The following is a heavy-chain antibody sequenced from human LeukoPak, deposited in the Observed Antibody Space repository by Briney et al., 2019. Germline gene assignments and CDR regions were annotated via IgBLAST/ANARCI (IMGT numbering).Heavy chain of an antibody. CDR1: GGSISNYY. D-gene: IGHD3-10*01. CDR3: ARHSGAQGFDY. V-gene: IGHV4-59*08. Sequence: SETLSLTCTVSGGSISNYYWSWIRQSPGKGLEWIGYIYSSGGTNYKSSLKSRVTISVDTSKNQFSLKLSFVTAADTAVYYCARHSGAQGFDYWGQGTQVTVSS. CDR2: IYSSGGT. J-gene: IGHJ4*02.